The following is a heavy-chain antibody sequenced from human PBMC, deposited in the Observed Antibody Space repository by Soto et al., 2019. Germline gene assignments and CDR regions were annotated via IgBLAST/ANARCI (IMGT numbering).Heavy chain of an antibody. CDR3: ARLDCSGGSCYPYSFEH. V-gene: IGHV3-73*02. CDR1: GFTFSASA. Sequence: EVQLVESGGGLVQPGGSLELSCAASGFTFSASAMHWVRQASGKGLEWVGRIRSNGRTAYAASMQGRFTISRDDSKKTAYLQLNSLKTDDTAVYYCARLDCSGGSCYPYSFEHRGQGALVTVSA. J-gene: IGHJ4*02. D-gene: IGHD2-15*01. CDR2: IRSNGRT.